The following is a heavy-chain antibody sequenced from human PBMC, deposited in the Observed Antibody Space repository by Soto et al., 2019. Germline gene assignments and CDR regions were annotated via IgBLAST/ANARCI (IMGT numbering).Heavy chain of an antibody. D-gene: IGHD6-13*01. Sequence: GESLKISCKGSGYTFTNYWIGWVRQMPGKGLEWMGIIFPGDSDTRYSPSFQGQVTISVDKYINTAFLQWSSLTASDSAMYYCAGGRGAGYSSTWYVFEHWGQGTMVTVPS. J-gene: IGHJ4*02. CDR3: AGGRGAGYSSTWYVFEH. CDR1: GYTFTNYW. CDR2: IFPGDSDT. V-gene: IGHV5-51*01.